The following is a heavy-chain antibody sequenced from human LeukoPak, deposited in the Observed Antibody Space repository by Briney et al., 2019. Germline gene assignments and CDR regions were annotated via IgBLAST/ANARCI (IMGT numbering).Heavy chain of an antibody. CDR1: GFTFSNAW. V-gene: IGHV3-15*01. Sequence: GGSLRLSCAASGFTFSNAWMSWVRQAPGKGLEWVGRIKSKTDGGTTDYAAPVKGRFTISRDDSKNTLYLQMNSLKTEDTAVYYCTTGYYGSGSIPPAKYYFDYWGQGTLVTVSS. CDR3: TTGYYGSGSIPPAKYYFDY. CDR2: IKSKTDGGTT. J-gene: IGHJ4*02. D-gene: IGHD3-10*01.